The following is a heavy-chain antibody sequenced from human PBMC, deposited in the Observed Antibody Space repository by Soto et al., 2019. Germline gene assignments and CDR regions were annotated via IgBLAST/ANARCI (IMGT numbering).Heavy chain of an antibody. J-gene: IGHJ6*02. CDR3: ARAFPGIAARPGWGYYYYGMDV. D-gene: IGHD6-6*01. Sequence: ASVKVSCKASGYTFTGYYMHWVRQAPGQGLEWMGWINPNSGGTNYAQKFQGRVTMTRDTSISTAYMELSRLRSDDTAVYYCARAFPGIAARPGWGYYYYGMDVWGQGTTVTVSS. CDR2: INPNSGGT. CDR1: GYTFTGYY. V-gene: IGHV1-2*02.